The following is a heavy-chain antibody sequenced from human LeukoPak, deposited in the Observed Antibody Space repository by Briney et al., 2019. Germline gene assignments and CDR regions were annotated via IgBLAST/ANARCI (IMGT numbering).Heavy chain of an antibody. V-gene: IGHV3-7*01. CDR1: GITFSSYW. D-gene: IGHD1-26*01. J-gene: IGHJ4*02. CDR2: IKEDGSEK. CDR3: ARDKIVGATKLDY. Sequence: GGSLRLFCAASGITFSSYWMSWVRQAPGKGLEWVANIKEDGSEKRYVDSVKGRFTISRDNAKNSLYLQMNSLRAEDTAVYYCARDKIVGATKLDYWGQGTLVTVSS.